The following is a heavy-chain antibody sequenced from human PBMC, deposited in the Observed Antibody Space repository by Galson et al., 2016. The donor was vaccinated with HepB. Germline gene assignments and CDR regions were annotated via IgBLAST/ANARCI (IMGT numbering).Heavy chain of an antibody. CDR3: AKERGWGGCPGQAMDV. CDR2: ITGSGGRT. V-gene: IGHV3-23*01. J-gene: IGHJ6*02. Sequence: SLRLSCAASGFTFSDYAMTWVRQAPGKGLEWVSTITGSGGRTYYADSVKGRFTISSDKSKNTLYLQMNTLRAEDTALYYCAKERGWGGCPGQAMDVWGQGTMVTVSS. D-gene: IGHD6-19*01. CDR1: GFTFSDYA.